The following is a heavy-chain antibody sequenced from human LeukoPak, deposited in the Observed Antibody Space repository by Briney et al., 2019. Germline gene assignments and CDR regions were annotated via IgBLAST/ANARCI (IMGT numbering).Heavy chain of an antibody. V-gene: IGHV6-1*01. CDR3: ARDGIDGFGELSWFDP. D-gene: IGHD3-10*01. CDR1: GDSVSSNSAA. Sequence: SQTLSLTCAISGDSVSSNSAAWNWIRPSPPRGLEWLGRTYYMSKWYNDYAVSVKSRITINPDTSKNQFSLQLNSVTPEDTAVYYCARDGIDGFGELSWFDPWGQGTLVTVSS. J-gene: IGHJ5*02. CDR2: TYYMSKWYN.